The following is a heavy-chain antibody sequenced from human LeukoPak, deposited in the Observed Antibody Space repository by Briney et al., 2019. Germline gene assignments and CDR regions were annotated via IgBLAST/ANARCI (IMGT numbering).Heavy chain of an antibody. CDR2: ISYDGSNK. CDR3: ARDPPGGTDMDDAFDM. Sequence: PGGSLRLSCAASGFTFSSYAMHWIRQAPGKGLEWVALISYDGSNKYYADSVKGRFTISRDNSKNTLYLQMSSLRAEDTAVYYCARDPPGGTDMDDAFDMWGQGTMVSVSS. V-gene: IGHV3-30-3*01. D-gene: IGHD5-18*01. J-gene: IGHJ3*02. CDR1: GFTFSSYA.